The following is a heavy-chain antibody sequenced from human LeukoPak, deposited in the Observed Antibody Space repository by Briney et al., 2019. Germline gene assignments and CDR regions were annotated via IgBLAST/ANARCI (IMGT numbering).Heavy chain of an antibody. Sequence: SVKVSCKASGYTFTSYGISVVRQAPGQGLEWMGWISAYNGNTNYAQKLQGRVTRTTDTSTSTAYMELRSLRSDDTAVYYCARWDYDYVWGSWDPFDYWGQGTLVTVSS. V-gene: IGHV1-18*01. CDR2: ISAYNGNT. J-gene: IGHJ4*02. CDR3: ARWDYDYVWGSWDPFDY. CDR1: GYTFTSYG. D-gene: IGHD3-16*01.